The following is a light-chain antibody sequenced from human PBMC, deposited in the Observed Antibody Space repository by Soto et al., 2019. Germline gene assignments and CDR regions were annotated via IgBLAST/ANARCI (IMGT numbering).Light chain of an antibody. CDR1: SSNIGSNT. J-gene: IGLJ3*02. CDR3: AAWDDSLNGWV. V-gene: IGLV1-44*01. Sequence: QSVLTQAPSASGTPGQRVTISCSGSSSNIGSNTVSWYQQVPGTAPKLLIYSNDQRPSGVPDRFSGSKSGTSASLAIGGLRSEDEADYYCAAWDDSLNGWVFGGGTQLTVL. CDR2: SND.